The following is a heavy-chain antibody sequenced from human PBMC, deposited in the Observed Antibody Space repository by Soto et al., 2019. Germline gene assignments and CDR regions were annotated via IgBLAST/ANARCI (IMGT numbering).Heavy chain of an antibody. CDR2: INPNSGGT. V-gene: IGHV1-2*02. D-gene: IGHD6-6*01. J-gene: IGHJ6*02. Sequence: ASVKVSCKASGYTFTGYYMHWVRQAPGQGLEWMGWINPNSGGTNYAQQFQGRVTMTRDTSISTAYMELSRLRSDDTAVYYCARVRSSSSRYYYYYGMDVWGQGTTVTVSS. CDR1: GYTFTGYY. CDR3: ARVRSSSSRYYYYYGMDV.